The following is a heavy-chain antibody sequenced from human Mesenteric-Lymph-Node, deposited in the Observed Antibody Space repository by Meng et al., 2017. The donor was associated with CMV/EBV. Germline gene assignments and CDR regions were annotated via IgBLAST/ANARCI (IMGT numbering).Heavy chain of an antibody. CDR1: GGSISSSSYY. D-gene: IGHD4-17*01. J-gene: IGHJ1*01. CDR3: ARGYGDYEGVEY. CDR2: IYYTGST. V-gene: IGHV4-39*07. Sequence: SETLSLTCTVSGGSISSSSYYWGWIRQPPGKGLEWIGSIYYTGSTTYHPSLMGRVTISVDTSKNQFSLELSSVTAADTAMYYCARGYGDYEGVEYWGQGTLVTVSS.